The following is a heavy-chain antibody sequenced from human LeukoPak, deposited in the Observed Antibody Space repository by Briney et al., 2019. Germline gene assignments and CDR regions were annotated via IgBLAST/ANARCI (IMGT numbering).Heavy chain of an antibody. Sequence: ASVKVSCKASGYTFTCHYMHWLRQAPGQGLEWMGWINPNSGGTNYAQKFQGRVTMTRDTSISTAYMELSRLRSDDTAVYYCARKLNRITIFGVVNCYMDVWGKGTTVTVSS. CDR2: INPNSGGT. J-gene: IGHJ6*03. CDR1: GYTFTCHY. CDR3: ARKLNRITIFGVVNCYMDV. V-gene: IGHV1-2*02. D-gene: IGHD3-3*01.